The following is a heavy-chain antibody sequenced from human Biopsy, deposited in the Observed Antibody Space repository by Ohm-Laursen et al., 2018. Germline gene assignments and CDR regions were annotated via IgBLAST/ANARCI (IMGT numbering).Heavy chain of an antibody. CDR1: GFTFSTYW. J-gene: IGHJ3*01. Sequence: SLRLSCAASGFTFSTYWMTWVRQAPGKGLEWVANIKRDGSQSNHADSVKGRFTISRDKAKNSLYLQMNSLRAEDTAVYYCPRDTTYYAGTTYYDALDVWGQGTTVTVSS. V-gene: IGHV3-7*01. D-gene: IGHD2/OR15-2a*01. CDR2: IKRDGSQS. CDR3: PRDTTYYAGTTYYDALDV.